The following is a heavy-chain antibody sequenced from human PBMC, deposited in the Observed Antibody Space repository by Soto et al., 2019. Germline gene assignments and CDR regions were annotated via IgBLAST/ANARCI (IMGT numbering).Heavy chain of an antibody. V-gene: IGHV1-8*01. Sequence: QVQLVQSGAEVKKPGASVKVSCKASGYTFTSYDINWVRQATGQGLEWMGWMNPNSGNTVYAQKFQGRVTMTRNTSIRTAYMELSSLRSEDTAVYYCARAQSSRRAAAAKGYYSYGMDVWGQGTTVTVSS. CDR3: ARAQSSRRAAAAKGYYSYGMDV. D-gene: IGHD6-13*01. CDR1: GYTFTSYD. CDR2: MNPNSGNT. J-gene: IGHJ6*02.